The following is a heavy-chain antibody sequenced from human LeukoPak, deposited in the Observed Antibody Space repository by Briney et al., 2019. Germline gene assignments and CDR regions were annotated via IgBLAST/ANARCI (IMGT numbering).Heavy chain of an antibody. J-gene: IGHJ3*02. CDR3: ARHRRGASRAFEI. V-gene: IGHV4-34*01. CDR1: GESFSGYY. D-gene: IGHD2-2*01. CDR2: INDSGRA. Sequence: SETLSLTCAVYGESFSGYYWSWIRQPPEKGLEWIGEINDSGRANYNPSLESRITISVDMSKNQFSLKLNSVTAADTAVYFCARHRRGASRAFEIWGQGTMVTVSS.